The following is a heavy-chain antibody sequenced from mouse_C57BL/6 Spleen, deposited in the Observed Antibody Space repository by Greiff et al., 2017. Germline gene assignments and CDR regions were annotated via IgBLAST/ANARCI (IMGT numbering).Heavy chain of an antibody. V-gene: IGHV5-4*01. CDR3: ARESSPYLSRYFDV. J-gene: IGHJ1*03. Sequence: EVMLVESGGGLVKPGGSLKLSCAASGFTFSSYAMSWVRQTPEKRLEWVATISDGGSYTYYPDNVKGRFTISRDNAKNNLYLQMSHLKSEDTAMYYCARESSPYLSRYFDVWGTGTTVTVSS. CDR1: GFTFSSYA. D-gene: IGHD1-1*01. CDR2: ISDGGSYT.